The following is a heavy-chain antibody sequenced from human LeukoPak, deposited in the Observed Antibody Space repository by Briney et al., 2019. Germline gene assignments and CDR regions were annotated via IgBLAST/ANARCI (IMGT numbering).Heavy chain of an antibody. D-gene: IGHD3-16*01. CDR2: INHNGNVN. Sequence: GGSLRLSCAASGFTFSSYAMSWVRQAPGKGLEWVASINHNGNVNYYVDSVKGRFTISRDNAKNSLYLQMSNLRAEDTAVYFCARGGGLDVWGQGATVTVSS. J-gene: IGHJ6*02. CDR3: ARGGGLDV. V-gene: IGHV3-7*03. CDR1: GFTFSSYA.